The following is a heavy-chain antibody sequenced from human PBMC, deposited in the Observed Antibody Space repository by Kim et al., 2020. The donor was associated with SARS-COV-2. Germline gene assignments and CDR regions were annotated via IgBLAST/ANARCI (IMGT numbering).Heavy chain of an antibody. J-gene: IGHJ3*02. V-gene: IGHV3-23*01. D-gene: IGHD2-2*01. Sequence: VKGRFTISRDNSRNTLSLQMNNLRDEDTALYYCARGVYCDSSNCRGGFDIWGQGTMVTVSS. CDR3: ARGVYCDSSNCRGGFDI.